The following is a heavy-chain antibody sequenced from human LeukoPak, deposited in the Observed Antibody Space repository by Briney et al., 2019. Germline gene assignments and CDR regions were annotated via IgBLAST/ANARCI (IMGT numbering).Heavy chain of an antibody. Sequence: GGSLXLSCTASGFTFSSYAMSWVRQAPGKGLKWVSSISDSGDTPYYADSVKGLFTISRDNSKNTLYLQMSSLRAEDTAVYYCAKDLPSITIFGVVYPKDAFDIWGQGTMVTVSS. V-gene: IGHV3-23*01. CDR2: ISDSGDTP. CDR3: AKDLPSITIFGVVYPKDAFDI. CDR1: GFTFSSYA. D-gene: IGHD3-3*01. J-gene: IGHJ3*02.